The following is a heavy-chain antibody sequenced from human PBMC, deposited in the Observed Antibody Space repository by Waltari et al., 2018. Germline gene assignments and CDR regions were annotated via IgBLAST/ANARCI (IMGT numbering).Heavy chain of an antibody. Sequence: QVQLVQSGAEVKKPGASVRISCKALGYTFTKYGVTWVRQAPGQGLEWLGWISTSTGNRKYAQKIQDRVIMTTDSSTSTAYLELRSLRYDDTAVYFCARVPSPWGQGTQVTVSS. J-gene: IGHJ5*02. CDR1: GYTFTKYG. V-gene: IGHV1-18*01. CDR3: ARVPSP. CDR2: ISTSTGNR.